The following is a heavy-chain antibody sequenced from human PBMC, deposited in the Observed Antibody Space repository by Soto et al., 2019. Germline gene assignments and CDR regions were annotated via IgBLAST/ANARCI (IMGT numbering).Heavy chain of an antibody. J-gene: IGHJ3*01. Sequence: EVQLVESEGGLVQRGGSLRLSCAASGFTFNYYWMHWVRQAPGQGLVWVSHIHSDGSTTTYAASVKGRFTISRDNAKNTLYLQMNSLRAEDTAVYYCVRGDKGGFDLWGQXTTVTXS. CDR1: GFTFNYYW. V-gene: IGHV3-74*01. CDR2: IHSDGSTT. CDR3: VRGDKGGFDL. D-gene: IGHD2-21*02.